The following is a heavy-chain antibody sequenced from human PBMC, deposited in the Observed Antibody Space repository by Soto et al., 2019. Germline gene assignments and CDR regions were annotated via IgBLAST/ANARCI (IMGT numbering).Heavy chain of an antibody. V-gene: IGHV3-53*01. D-gene: IGHD4-17*01. Sequence: EVQLVESGGGLNQPGESLRLSCAASGFSVSGHYMSWVRQAPGKGLEWLSVIYSGGGTYYAGSVKGRCTTSRDSYKNMLYLQVHSLRAEDTAMYYCARDWGYGDQRTLGYWGQGTLVTVSS. CDR1: GFSVSGHY. CDR3: ARDWGYGDQRTLGY. CDR2: IYSGGGT. J-gene: IGHJ4*02.